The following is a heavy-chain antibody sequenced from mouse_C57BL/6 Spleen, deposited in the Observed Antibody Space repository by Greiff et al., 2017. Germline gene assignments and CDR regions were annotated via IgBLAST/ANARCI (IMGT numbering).Heavy chain of an antibody. CDR3: ARCPDYYGSSYWYFGV. Sequence: VQLQQSGAELVRPGASVKLSCKASGYTFTDYYINWVKQRPGQGLEWIARIYPGSGNTYYNEKFKGKATLTAEKSSSTAYMQLSSLTSEDSAVYFCARCPDYYGSSYWYFGVWGTGTTVTVSS. CDR1: GYTFTDYY. CDR2: IYPGSGNT. J-gene: IGHJ1*03. D-gene: IGHD1-1*01. V-gene: IGHV1-76*01.